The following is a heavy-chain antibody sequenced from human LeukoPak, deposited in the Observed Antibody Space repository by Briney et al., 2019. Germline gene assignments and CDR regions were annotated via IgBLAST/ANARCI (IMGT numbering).Heavy chain of an antibody. J-gene: IGHJ4*02. V-gene: IGHV3-23*01. D-gene: IGHD2-21*01. CDR3: LRDVIR. CDR1: GFTFSSYA. CDR2: ISGSGGST. Sequence: PGGSLRLSCAASGFTFSSYAMSWVRQAPGKGLECHSAISGSGGSTYYADSVKGRFTISRDKSKNTLYLQMNSVRPEDTAVYYCLRDVIRRGQGTLVTVSS.